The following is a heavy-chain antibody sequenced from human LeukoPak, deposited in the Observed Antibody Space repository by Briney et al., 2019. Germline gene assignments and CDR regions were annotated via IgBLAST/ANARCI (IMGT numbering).Heavy chain of an antibody. CDR1: GGSFSGYY. D-gene: IGHD4-23*01. V-gene: IGHV4-59*01. Sequence: PSETLSLTCAVYGGSFSGYYWSWIRQPPGKGLEWIGYLYNTRNTYYSPSLKSRVTISVDTSKNQFSLKVSSVTAADTAVYYCAREKNGNEPFDYWGQGTLVTVSS. CDR3: AREKNGNEPFDY. CDR2: LYNTRNT. J-gene: IGHJ4*02.